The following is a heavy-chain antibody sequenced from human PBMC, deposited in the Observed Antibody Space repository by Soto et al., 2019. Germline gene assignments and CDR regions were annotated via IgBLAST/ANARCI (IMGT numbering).Heavy chain of an antibody. CDR3: TTDSHDSRHYYYYGMDV. CDR2: IKSRTDGATT. CDR1: GFTFSNAW. J-gene: IGHJ6*02. V-gene: IGHV3-15*01. D-gene: IGHD4-4*01. Sequence: EVQLVESGGGLVKPGGSLRLSCAASGFTFSNAWMSWVRQAPGKGLEWLGRIKSRTDGATTDYVASVKGRFTISRDDSKNTLYLHMNRLKTEDTAVYFCTTDSHDSRHYYYYGMDVWGQGTTVTVSS.